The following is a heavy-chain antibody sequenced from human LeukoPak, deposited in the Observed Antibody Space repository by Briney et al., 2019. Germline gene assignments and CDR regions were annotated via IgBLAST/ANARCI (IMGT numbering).Heavy chain of an antibody. V-gene: IGHV1-2*02. J-gene: IGHJ4*02. D-gene: IGHD3-22*01. CDR2: ISPNTGTT. Sequence: ASVKVSCMASGFTFTDYYIHWVRQAPGQRLEWTGWISPNTGTTNYARTFQGRVTMTSDTSINTAYLELSRLRSDDTAVYYCARIPVRRGFYLFDYWSQGTLITVSS. CDR3: ARIPVRRGFYLFDY. CDR1: GFTFTDYY.